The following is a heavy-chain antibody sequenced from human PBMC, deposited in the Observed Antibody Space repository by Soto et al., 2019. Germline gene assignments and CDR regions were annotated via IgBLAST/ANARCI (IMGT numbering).Heavy chain of an antibody. Sequence: QAQLVQSGSEVKKPGASVKVSCKASGYTFTSHGISWVRQAPGQGLEWMGWINGYDGNTNYAQNLQGRVTLTTDTSTSTAYTELRSLRSDDTGIYYCATTVSYNWFDPWGQGTLVTVSS. V-gene: IGHV1-18*01. D-gene: IGHD1-26*01. J-gene: IGHJ5*02. CDR3: ATTVSYNWFDP. CDR2: INGYDGNT. CDR1: GYTFTSHG.